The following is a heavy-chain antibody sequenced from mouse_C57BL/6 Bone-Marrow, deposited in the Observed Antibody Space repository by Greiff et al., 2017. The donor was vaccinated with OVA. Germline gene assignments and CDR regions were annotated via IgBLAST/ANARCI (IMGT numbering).Heavy chain of an antibody. CDR1: EYEFPSHD. Sequence: DVMLVESGGGLVQPGESLKLSCESNEYEFPSHDMSWVRKTPEKRLELVAAINSDGGSTYYPDTMERRFIISRDNTKKTLYLQMSSLRSEDTALYYSARRLSPAWFAYWGQGTLVTVSA. V-gene: IGHV5-2*03. CDR2: INSDGGST. D-gene: IGHD3-2*02. CDR3: ARRLSPAWFAY. J-gene: IGHJ3*01.